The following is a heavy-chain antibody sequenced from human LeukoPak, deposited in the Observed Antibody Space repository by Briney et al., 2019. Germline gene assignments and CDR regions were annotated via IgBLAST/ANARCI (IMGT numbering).Heavy chain of an antibody. D-gene: IGHD3-22*01. Sequence: SETLSLTCAVSGGSISSGGYSWSWIRQPPGKGLEWIGYIYHSGSTYYNPSLKSRVTISVDRSKNQFSLKLSSVTAADTAVYYRARESSSGAYFDYWGQGTLVTVSS. V-gene: IGHV4-30-2*01. CDR3: ARESSSGAYFDY. CDR1: GGSISSGGYS. J-gene: IGHJ4*02. CDR2: IYHSGST.